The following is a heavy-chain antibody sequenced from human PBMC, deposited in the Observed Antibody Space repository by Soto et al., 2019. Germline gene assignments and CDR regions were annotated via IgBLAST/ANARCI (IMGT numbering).Heavy chain of an antibody. CDR3: AREGPKYYYDSSGPFFGY. CDR1: GGTFSSYA. Sequence: ASVKVSCKASGGTFSSYAISWVRQAPGQGLEWMGGIIPIFGTANYAQKFQGRVTITADESTSTAYMELSSLRSEDTAVYYCAREGPKYYYDSSGPFFGYWGQGTLVTSPQ. V-gene: IGHV1-69*13. D-gene: IGHD3-22*01. CDR2: IIPIFGTA. J-gene: IGHJ4*02.